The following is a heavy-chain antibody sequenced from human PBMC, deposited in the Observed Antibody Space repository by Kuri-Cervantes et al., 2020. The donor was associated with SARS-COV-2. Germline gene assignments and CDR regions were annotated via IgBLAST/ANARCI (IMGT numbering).Heavy chain of an antibody. CDR3: ARHFRPEITIFGVVITADYFDY. Sequence: GSLRLSCTVSGGSISRSSYYWGWIRQPPGKGLEWIGSIYYRGSTYYNPSLKSRVTISVDTSKNQSSLKLSSVTAADTAVYYCARHFRPEITIFGVVITADYFDYWGQGTLVTVSS. D-gene: IGHD3-3*01. V-gene: IGHV4-39*01. CDR2: IYYRGST. J-gene: IGHJ4*02. CDR1: GGSISRSSYY.